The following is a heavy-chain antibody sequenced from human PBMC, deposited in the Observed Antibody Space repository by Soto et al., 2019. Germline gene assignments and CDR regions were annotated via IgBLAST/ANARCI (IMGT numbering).Heavy chain of an antibody. J-gene: IGHJ6*03. V-gene: IGHV3-23*01. CDR3: ARDRLGYMDV. D-gene: IGHD6-19*01. CDR2: ISGSGGST. CDR1: GFTFSSYA. Sequence: EVQLLESGGGLVQPGWSLRLSCAASGFTFSSYAMGWVRQAPGKGLEWVSAISGSGGSTYYADSVKGRFTISRDNAKNTRYLQMNSLRAEDTAVYYCARDRLGYMDVWGKGTTVTVSS.